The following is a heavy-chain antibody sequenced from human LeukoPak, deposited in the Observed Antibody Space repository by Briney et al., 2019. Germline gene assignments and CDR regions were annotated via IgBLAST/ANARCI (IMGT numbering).Heavy chain of an antibody. D-gene: IGHD4-17*01. J-gene: IGHJ4*02. CDR2: INPKNGAT. CDR3: ARPTHRLTVTTAIDY. CDR1: GSTFTGFY. Sequence: ASVKVSCKPSGSTFTGFYIHWGRQGPGPGLQWMCWINPKNGATKYSQNFRGRVTMTRDTSIDTAYMEVSSLTSDDTAIYYCARPTHRLTVTTAIDYWGQGTLVTVSS. V-gene: IGHV1-2*02.